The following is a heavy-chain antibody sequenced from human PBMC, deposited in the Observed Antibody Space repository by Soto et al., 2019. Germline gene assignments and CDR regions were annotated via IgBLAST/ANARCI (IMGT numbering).Heavy chain of an antibody. CDR1: GFTFTSYW. J-gene: IGHJ4*02. D-gene: IGHD3-10*01. V-gene: IGHV3-74*01. Sequence: EVQVVESGGASVQPGGSLRLSCAASGFTFTSYWIHWVRQAPGKGLLWMSRIKGDETTSSYADSVKGRXTISXDNXXXXXXXXXXXXXXEDTAVYYCARGAFGSYYVDYWGQGTLVTVSS. CDR2: IKGDETTS. CDR3: ARGAFGSYYVDY.